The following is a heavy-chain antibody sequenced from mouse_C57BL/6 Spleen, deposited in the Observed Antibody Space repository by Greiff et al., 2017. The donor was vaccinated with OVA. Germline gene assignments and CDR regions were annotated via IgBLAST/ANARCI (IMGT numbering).Heavy chain of an antibody. Sequence: EVKLVESGGGLVQPGGSLSLSCAASGFTFTDYYMSWVRQPPGKALEWLGFIRNKANGYTTEYSASVKGRFTISRDNSQSILYLQMNALRAEVSATYYCARYGPGLFDYWGQGTTLTVSS. V-gene: IGHV7-3*01. CDR2: IRNKANGYTT. CDR1: GFTFTDYY. CDR3: ARYGPGLFDY. J-gene: IGHJ2*01.